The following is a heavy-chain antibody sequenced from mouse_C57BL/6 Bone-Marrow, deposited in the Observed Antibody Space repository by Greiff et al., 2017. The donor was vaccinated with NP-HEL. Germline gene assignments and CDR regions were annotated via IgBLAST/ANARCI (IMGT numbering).Heavy chain of an antibody. CDR3: ARPYDYDGAWFAY. CDR1: GFTFTDYY. D-gene: IGHD2-4*01. Sequence: EVQVVESGGGLVQPGGSLSLSCAASGFTFTDYYMSWVRQPPGKALEWLGFIRNKANGYTTEYSASVKGRFTISRDNSQSILYLQMNALRAEDSATYYCARPYDYDGAWFAYWGQGTLVTVSA. CDR2: IRNKANGYTT. V-gene: IGHV7-3*01. J-gene: IGHJ3*01.